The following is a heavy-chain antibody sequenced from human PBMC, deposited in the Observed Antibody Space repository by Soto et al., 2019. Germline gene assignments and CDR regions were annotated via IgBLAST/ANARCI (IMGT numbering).Heavy chain of an antibody. CDR3: ARVTPPITDHNLWNGYYIHDS. Sequence: SETLSLTCTVSGGSISSGDYYWSWIRQPPGKGLEWIGYISYSGFTYFNPSLKSRITMSVDTSKSQFSLKVTSVTAADTAVYSCARVTPPITDHNLWNGYYIHDSWGQGTQVTVSS. V-gene: IGHV4-30-4*01. CDR1: GGSISSGDYY. D-gene: IGHD3-3*01. CDR2: ISYSGFT. J-gene: IGHJ5*01.